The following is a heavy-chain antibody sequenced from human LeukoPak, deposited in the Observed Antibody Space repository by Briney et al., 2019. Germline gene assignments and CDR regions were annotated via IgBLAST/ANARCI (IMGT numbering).Heavy chain of an antibody. CDR3: AHRLNYYDRAGYAWGLDV. Sequence: PGGSLRLSCVGSGLTFSNYAMNWVRQAPGKGLEWVSALSGSKGKTYYADSVKGRFTISRDNSKNTLYLQMNSLRAEDTAVYYCAHRLNYYDRAGYAWGLDVWGQGTTVTVSS. J-gene: IGHJ6*02. CDR2: LSGSKGKT. V-gene: IGHV3-23*01. D-gene: IGHD3-22*01. CDR1: GLTFSNYA.